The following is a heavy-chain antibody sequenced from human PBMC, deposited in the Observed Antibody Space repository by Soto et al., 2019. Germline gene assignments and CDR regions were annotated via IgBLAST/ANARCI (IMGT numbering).Heavy chain of an antibody. CDR2: ISGSGGST. J-gene: IGHJ5*02. CDR1: GFTFSSYA. V-gene: IGHV3-23*01. Sequence: GGSLRLSCAASGFTFSSYAMSWVRQAPGKGLEWVSAISGSGGSTYYADSVKGRFTISRDNSKNTLYLQMNSLRAEDTAVYYCSKGGYYDSSGYFIFDPWGQGTLVTVSS. CDR3: SKGGYYDSSGYFIFDP. D-gene: IGHD3-22*01.